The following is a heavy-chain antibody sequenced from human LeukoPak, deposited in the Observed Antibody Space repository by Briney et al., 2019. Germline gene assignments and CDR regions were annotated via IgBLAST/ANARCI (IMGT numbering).Heavy chain of an antibody. CDR1: GFTFNNYA. Sequence: GGSLRLSCAASGFTFNNYAMSWVRQAPGKGLEWVSLVSSSGDKTYYPESVEGRFTISRDNSKNTLYLQMNSLRAEDTAVYYCANYGRRFASWGQGTLVTVSP. CDR3: ANYGRRFAS. V-gene: IGHV3-23*01. CDR2: VSSSGDKT. J-gene: IGHJ4*02. D-gene: IGHD4-17*01.